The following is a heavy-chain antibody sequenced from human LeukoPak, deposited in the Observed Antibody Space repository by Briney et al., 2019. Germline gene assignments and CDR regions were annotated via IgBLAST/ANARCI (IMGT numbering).Heavy chain of an antibody. CDR1: GFTFSSYA. V-gene: IGHV3-64*01. J-gene: IGHJ4*02. D-gene: IGHD6-19*01. CDR2: ISSNGGST. CDR3: ARGVSSGWNRVYFDY. Sequence: PGGSLRLSCAASGFTFSSYAMHWVRRAPGKGLEYVSAISSNGGSTYYANSVKGRCTISRDNSKHTMYLQMGCLRAEYMAVYYCARGVSSGWNRVYFDYWGQGTLVTVSS.